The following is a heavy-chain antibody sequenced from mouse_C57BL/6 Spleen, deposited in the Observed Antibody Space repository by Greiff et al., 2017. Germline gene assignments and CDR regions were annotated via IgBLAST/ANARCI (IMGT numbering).Heavy chain of an antibody. Sequence: QVQLQQSGAELVKPGASVKLSCKASGYTFTSYWMHWVKQRPGQGLEWIGMIHPNSGSTNYNEKFKSKATLTVDKSSSTAYMQLSSLTSEDSAVYYCARNYESCFAYWGQGTLVTVSA. CDR1: GYTFTSYW. D-gene: IGHD2-4*01. V-gene: IGHV1-64*01. CDR3: ARNYESCFAY. J-gene: IGHJ3*01. CDR2: IHPNSGST.